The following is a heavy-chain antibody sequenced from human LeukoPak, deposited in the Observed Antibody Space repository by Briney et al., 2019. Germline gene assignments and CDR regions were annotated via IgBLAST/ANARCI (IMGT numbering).Heavy chain of an antibody. J-gene: IGHJ3*02. Sequence: PSETLSLTCTVSGGSISSSSYYWGWIRQPPGKGLEWIGSIYYSGSTYYNPSLKSRVTISVDTSKNRFSLKLSSVTAADTAVYYCARREGYYYGSGNAFDIWGQGTMVTVSS. CDR1: GGSISSSSYY. CDR3: ARREGYYYGSGNAFDI. V-gene: IGHV4-39*01. D-gene: IGHD3-10*01. CDR2: IYYSGST.